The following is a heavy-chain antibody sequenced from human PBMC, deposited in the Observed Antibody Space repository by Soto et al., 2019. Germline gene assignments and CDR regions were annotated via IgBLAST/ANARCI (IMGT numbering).Heavy chain of an antibody. V-gene: IGHV1-69*01. CDR3: ARDTREGSGGVVVAARD. J-gene: IGHJ4*02. D-gene: IGHD2-15*01. Sequence: QVQLVQSGAEVKKPGSSVKVSCKASGGTFSSYAISWVRQAPGQGLEWMGGIIPIFGTANYAQKFQGRVTITADESTSTAYMELSSLRSEDTAVYYCARDTREGSGGVVVAARDWGQGTLVTVSS. CDR1: GGTFSSYA. CDR2: IIPIFGTA.